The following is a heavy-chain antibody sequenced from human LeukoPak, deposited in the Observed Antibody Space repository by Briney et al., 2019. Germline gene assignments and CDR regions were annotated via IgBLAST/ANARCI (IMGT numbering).Heavy chain of an antibody. V-gene: IGHV4-34*01. Sequence: SETLSLTCAVYGGSLSGYYWSWIRQPPGKGLEWIGEINHSGSTNYNPSLKSRVTISVDTSKNQSSLKLSSVTAADTAVYYCARNCGGDCDAFDIWGQGTMVTVSS. D-gene: IGHD2-21*02. J-gene: IGHJ3*02. CDR3: ARNCGGDCDAFDI. CDR1: GGSLSGYY. CDR2: INHSGST.